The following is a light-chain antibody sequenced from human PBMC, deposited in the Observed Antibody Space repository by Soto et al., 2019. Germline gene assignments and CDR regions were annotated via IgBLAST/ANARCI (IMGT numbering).Light chain of an antibody. J-gene: IGKJ1*01. CDR3: QQYGSSRKT. CDR1: QSVSSSY. CDR2: GAS. Sequence: EIVLTQSPGTLSLSPGERATLSCRASQSVSSSYLAWYQQKPGQAPRLLIYGASRKATGIPDRFSGSGSGTDFTLTIRRLEPEDFAVYYCQQYGSSRKTFGQGTKVEIK. V-gene: IGKV3-20*01.